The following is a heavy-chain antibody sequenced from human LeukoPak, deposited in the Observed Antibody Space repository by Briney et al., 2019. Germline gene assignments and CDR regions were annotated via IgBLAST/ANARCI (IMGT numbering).Heavy chain of an antibody. V-gene: IGHV3-11*01. CDR3: AKEGNVGPQWLVDY. CDR2: ISSSGSTI. J-gene: IGHJ4*02. CDR1: GFTFSDYY. D-gene: IGHD6-19*01. Sequence: GGSLRLSCAASGFTFSDYYMSWIRQAPGKGLEWVSYISSSGSTIYYADSVKGRFTISRDNAKNSLYLQMNSLRAEDTAVYYCAKEGNVGPQWLVDYWGQGTLVTVSS.